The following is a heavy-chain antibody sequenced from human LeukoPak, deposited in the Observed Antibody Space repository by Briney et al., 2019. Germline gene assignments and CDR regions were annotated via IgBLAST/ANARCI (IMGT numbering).Heavy chain of an antibody. CDR3: ARGFLGGTDQYFDS. V-gene: IGHV3-23*01. J-gene: IGHJ4*02. CDR2: IGGGGPTT. CDR1: GFTFSTYA. D-gene: IGHD2-15*01. Sequence: GGSLRLSCAASGFTFSTYAMNWVRQGPANGLEWVSTIGGGGPTTDYADSVKDRFTISRDNSKNTLYLQMNSLRAEDTAVYFCARGFLGGTDQYFDSWGQGTLVTVSS.